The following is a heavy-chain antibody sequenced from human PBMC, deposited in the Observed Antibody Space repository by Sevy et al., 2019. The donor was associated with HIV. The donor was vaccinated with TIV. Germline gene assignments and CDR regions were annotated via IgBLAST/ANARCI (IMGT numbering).Heavy chain of an antibody. Sequence: ASVKVSCKASGYTFTGQYIHWVRQAPGQGLEWMGWINPNSGDTKYAQEFKGRVTMTRDTSISTAYMDLSGLKSDDTAVYYCSRDLRLRGYSYGCFDYWGQGTLVTVSS. D-gene: IGHD5-18*01. CDR3: SRDLRLRGYSYGCFDY. CDR1: GYTFTGQY. J-gene: IGHJ4*02. V-gene: IGHV1-2*02. CDR2: INPNSGDT.